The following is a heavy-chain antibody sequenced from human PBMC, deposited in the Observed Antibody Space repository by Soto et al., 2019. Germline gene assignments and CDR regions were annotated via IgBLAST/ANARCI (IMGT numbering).Heavy chain of an antibody. V-gene: IGHV4-4*02. Sequence: QVQLQESGPGLVKPSGTLSLTCAVSGGSISSSNWWSWVRQPPGKGLEWIGEIYHSGSTNYNPSLKRRVTISVDKYKNQVSLKLSSVTAADTAVYYCARDGMVRGVPYYFDYWGQGTLVTVSS. CDR1: GGSISSSNW. CDR2: IYHSGST. CDR3: ARDGMVRGVPYYFDY. J-gene: IGHJ4*02. D-gene: IGHD3-10*01.